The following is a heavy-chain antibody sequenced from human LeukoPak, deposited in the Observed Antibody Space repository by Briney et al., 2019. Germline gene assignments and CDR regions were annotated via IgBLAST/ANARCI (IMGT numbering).Heavy chain of an antibody. J-gene: IGHJ4*02. D-gene: IGHD1-26*01. CDR3: ARDRPRGSYYGTQYHFDY. CDR1: GFTFSDYY. Sequence: PGGSLRLSCAASGFTFSDYYMSWIRQAPGKGLEWVSYISSSGSTIYYADSVKGRFTISRDNAKNSLYLQMNSLRAEGTAVYYCARDRPRGSYYGTQYHFDYWGQGTLVTVSS. CDR2: ISSSGSTI. V-gene: IGHV3-11*01.